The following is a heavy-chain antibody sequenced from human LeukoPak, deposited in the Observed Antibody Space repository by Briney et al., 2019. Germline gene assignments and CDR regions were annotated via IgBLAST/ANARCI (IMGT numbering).Heavy chain of an antibody. CDR2: INPNSGGT. Sequence: GASVKVSCKASGYTFTGYYMHWVRQAPGQGLEWMGWINPNSGGTNYAQKFQGRVTMTRDTSISTAYMELSRLRSDDTAVYYCARVAVSRKMIHFDYWGQGTPVTVSS. J-gene: IGHJ4*02. CDR3: ARVAVSRKMIHFDY. V-gene: IGHV1-2*02. CDR1: GYTFTGYY. D-gene: IGHD6-19*01.